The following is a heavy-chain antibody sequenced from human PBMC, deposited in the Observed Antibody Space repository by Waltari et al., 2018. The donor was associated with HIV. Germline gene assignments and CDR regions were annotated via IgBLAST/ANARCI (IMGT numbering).Heavy chain of an antibody. Sequence: QLQLQESGPGLVKPSETLSLTCTVSGGSISSSSYYWGWIRQPPGKGLEWIGSIYYSGSTYYNPSLKSRVTISVDTSKNQFSLKLSSVTAADTAVYYCARHRWRQERFDPWGQGTLVTVSS. J-gene: IGHJ5*02. CDR3: ARHRWRQERFDP. CDR1: GGSISSSSYY. CDR2: IYYSGST. D-gene: IGHD1-1*01. V-gene: IGHV4-39*01.